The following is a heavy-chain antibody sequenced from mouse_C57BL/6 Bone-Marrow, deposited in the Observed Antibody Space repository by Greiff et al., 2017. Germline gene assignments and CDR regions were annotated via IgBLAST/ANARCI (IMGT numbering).Heavy chain of an antibody. CDR2: ISNKANNHAT. CDR3: TGWERVRVAY. Sequence: EVQLVESGGGLVQPGGSMKLSCAASGFTFSDAWMDWVRQSPGKGLEWVALISNKANNHATYYAESVKGRFTISRDDSKSSVYLQMNSVRPEDTGIYYCTGWERVRVAYGGQGTLVTVSA. J-gene: IGHJ3*01. D-gene: IGHD3-3*01. V-gene: IGHV6-6*01. CDR1: GFTFSDAW.